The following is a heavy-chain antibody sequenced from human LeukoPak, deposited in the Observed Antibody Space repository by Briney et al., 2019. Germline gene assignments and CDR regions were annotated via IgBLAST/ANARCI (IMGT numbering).Heavy chain of an antibody. D-gene: IGHD3-10*02. J-gene: IGHJ6*04. V-gene: IGHV3-48*03. CDR3: AELGITMIGGV. CDR2: ISSSGSNK. CDR1: GFTFRSYE. Sequence: GGSLRLSCAASGFTFRSYEMNWVRQAPGKGLEWVSYISSSGSNKFYADSVKGRFTISRDNAKNSLYLQMNSLRAEDTAVYYCAELGITMIGGVWGKGTTVTISS.